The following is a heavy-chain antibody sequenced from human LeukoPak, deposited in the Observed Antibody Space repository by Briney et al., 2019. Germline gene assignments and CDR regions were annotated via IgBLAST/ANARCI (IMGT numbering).Heavy chain of an antibody. CDR3: AKAGSVLVELTAHIDY. Sequence: GGSLRLSCAASGFTFSSYAMSWVRQVPGKGLEWVSAISRSGDNTYYADSVKGRFTFSRDNSKNTLYLQMNSLRAEDTAVYYCAKAGSVLVELTAHIDYWGQGILVTVSS. D-gene: IGHD2-8*02. V-gene: IGHV3-23*01. CDR2: ISRSGDNT. CDR1: GFTFSSYA. J-gene: IGHJ4*02.